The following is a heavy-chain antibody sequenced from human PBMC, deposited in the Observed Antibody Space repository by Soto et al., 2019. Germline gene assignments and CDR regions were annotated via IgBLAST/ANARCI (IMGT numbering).Heavy chain of an antibody. J-gene: IGHJ6*02. D-gene: IGHD3-3*01. CDR1: GYTFTSYG. CDR3: ARVVPDFWSGYQKYYYYGMDV. CDR2: ISAYNGNT. V-gene: IGHV1-18*01. Sequence: ASVKVSCKASGYTFTSYGISWVRQAPGQGLEWMGWISAYNGNTNYAQKLQGRVTMTTDTSTSTAYMELRSLRSDDTAVYYCARVVPDFWSGYQKYYYYGMDVWGQGTTVTVSS.